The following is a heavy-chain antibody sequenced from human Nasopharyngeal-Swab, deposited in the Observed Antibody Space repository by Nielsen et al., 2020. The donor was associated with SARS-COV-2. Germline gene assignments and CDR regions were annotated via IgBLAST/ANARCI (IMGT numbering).Heavy chain of an antibody. CDR2: IYYSGRT. CDR1: GGPVSSGSYY. Sequence: SETLSLTCTASGGPVSSGSYYWSWIRQPPGKGLEWIVYIYYSGRTNYNPSLKSRVTISVYPSKNQFSLKLSSVTAADTAVYYCARDHYGSGSASMDVWGQGTTVTVSS. J-gene: IGHJ6*02. V-gene: IGHV4-61*01. D-gene: IGHD3-10*01. CDR3: ARDHYGSGSASMDV.